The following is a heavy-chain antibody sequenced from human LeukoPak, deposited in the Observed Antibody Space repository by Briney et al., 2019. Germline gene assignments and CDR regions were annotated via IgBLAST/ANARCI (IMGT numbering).Heavy chain of an antibody. Sequence: PSETLSLTCTVSGGSISSGSYYWSWIRQPAGKGLEWIGRIYTSGSTNYNPSLKSRVTISVDTSKNQFSLKLSSVTAADPAVYYCAREIRPYYYYYLDVWGKGTTVTVSS. D-gene: IGHD3-16*01. CDR3: AREIRPYYYYYLDV. CDR1: GGSISSGSYY. J-gene: IGHJ6*03. V-gene: IGHV4-61*02. CDR2: IYTSGST.